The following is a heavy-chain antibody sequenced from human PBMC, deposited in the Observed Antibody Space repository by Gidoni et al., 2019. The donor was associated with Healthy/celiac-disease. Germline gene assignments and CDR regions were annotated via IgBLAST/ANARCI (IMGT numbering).Heavy chain of an antibody. CDR3: ARTLTDSSGWYNYFDY. J-gene: IGHJ4*02. V-gene: IGHV3-30-3*01. CDR2: LSYDGSNK. D-gene: IGHD6-19*01. CDR1: GFTFSSYA. Sequence: VQLVESGGGVVQPGRSLRLSCAASGFTFSSYAMHWVRQAPGKGLEWLAVLSYDGSNKYYADSVKGRFTISRDNSKNTLYLQMTSLRAEDTAVYYCARTLTDSSGWYNYFDYWGQGTLVTVSS.